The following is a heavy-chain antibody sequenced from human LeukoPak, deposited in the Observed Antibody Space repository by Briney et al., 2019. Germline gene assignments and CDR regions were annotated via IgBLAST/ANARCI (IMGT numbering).Heavy chain of an antibody. CDR2: IYPGDSDT. CDR3: VRQGYTSSSRFDF. V-gene: IGHV5-51*01. CDR1: GYSFTSYW. Sequence: GESLKISCQGSGYSFTSYWIGWVRQMPGKGLEWMGIIYPGDSDTRYSPSFQGQVTISADRSISTAYLQWSSPQASDTAMYYCVRQGYTSSSRFDFWGQGTLVTVSS. D-gene: IGHD6-6*01. J-gene: IGHJ4*02.